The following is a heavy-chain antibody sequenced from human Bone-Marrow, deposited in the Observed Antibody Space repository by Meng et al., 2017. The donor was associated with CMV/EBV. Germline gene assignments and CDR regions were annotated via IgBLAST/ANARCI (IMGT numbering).Heavy chain of an antibody. CDR1: GFTVSSNY. CDR3: ARLRCSSTSCYGSFDY. V-gene: IGHV3-7*01. Sequence: GESLKISCAASGFTVSSNYMSWVRQAPGKGLEWVANIKQDGSEKYYVDSVKGRFTISRDNAKNSLYLQMNSLRAEDTAVYYCARLRCSSTSCYGSFDYWGQGTLVTVSS. CDR2: IKQDGSEK. J-gene: IGHJ4*02. D-gene: IGHD2-2*01.